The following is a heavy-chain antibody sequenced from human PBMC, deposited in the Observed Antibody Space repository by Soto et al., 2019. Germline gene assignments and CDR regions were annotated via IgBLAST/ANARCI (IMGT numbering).Heavy chain of an antibody. CDR2: IYYSGST. Sequence: PSETLSLTCTVSGGSISSYYWSWIRQPPGKGLEWIGYIYYSGSTNYSPSLKSRVTISVDTSKNQFSLKLSSVTAADTAVYYCAREKVGATGDDAFDIWGQGTMVTVSS. V-gene: IGHV4-59*01. CDR3: AREKVGATGDDAFDI. J-gene: IGHJ3*02. CDR1: GGSISSYY. D-gene: IGHD1-26*01.